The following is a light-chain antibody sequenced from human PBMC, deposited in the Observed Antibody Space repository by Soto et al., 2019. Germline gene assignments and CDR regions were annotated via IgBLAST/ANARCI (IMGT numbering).Light chain of an antibody. V-gene: IGKV2-28*01. Sequence: DIVMTQSPLSLPVTPGEPASISCRSSQSLLHSNGYNYLDWYLQKPGQSPQLLIYLGSNRASGVXDXXSGSGSGTDFTLKISRVEAEDVGVAYCMPALRPRFNFVPGTKVDIK. J-gene: IGKJ3*01. CDR3: MPALRPRFN. CDR2: LGS. CDR1: QSLLHSNGYNY.